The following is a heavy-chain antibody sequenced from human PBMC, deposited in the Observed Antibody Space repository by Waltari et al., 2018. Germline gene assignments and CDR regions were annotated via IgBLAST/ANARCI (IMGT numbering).Heavy chain of an antibody. V-gene: IGHV3-33*01. CDR2: VWFDGSNK. Sequence: QVQVVESGGGVVQPGRSMRLSCAASGFTFSNYCLNLVRQAAGKGLEWVAAVWFDGSNKYYVDSVKGRFTISRDNSKNTLYLQMNSLRAEDTAVYYCARDSCSTTSCYGGEPFDIWGQGTMVTVSS. CDR3: ARDSCSTTSCYGGEPFDI. D-gene: IGHD2-2*01. CDR1: GFTFSNYC. J-gene: IGHJ3*02.